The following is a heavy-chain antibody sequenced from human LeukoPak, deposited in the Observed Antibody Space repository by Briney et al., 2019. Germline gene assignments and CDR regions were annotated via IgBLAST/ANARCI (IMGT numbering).Heavy chain of an antibody. V-gene: IGHV3-53*01. Sequence: GGSLRLSCAASGFTVSSNYMSWVRQAPGKGLEWVSVIFSGGTTYYADSVKGRFTISRGNSKNTLYLQMISLRAEDTAVYYCAREGNYYDMDVWGQGTTVTVSS. CDR1: GFTVSSNY. CDR2: IFSGGTT. CDR3: AREGNYYDMDV. J-gene: IGHJ6*02.